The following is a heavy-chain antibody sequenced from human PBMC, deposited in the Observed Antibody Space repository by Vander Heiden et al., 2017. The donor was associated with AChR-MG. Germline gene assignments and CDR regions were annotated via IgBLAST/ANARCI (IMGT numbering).Heavy chain of an antibody. CDR2: ISSSSSYI. Sequence: EVQLVEPGGGLLKPGGSLSLFCADSRITFSRYSMNRLRHAPGKGLEWVSSISSSSSYIYYADSVKGRFTISRDNAKNSLYLQMNSLRGEDTAVYYCARDRPDSTIFGVVIDPPYYYYYGMDVWGQGTTVTVSS. D-gene: IGHD3-3*01. J-gene: IGHJ6*02. CDR1: RITFSRYS. CDR3: ARDRPDSTIFGVVIDPPYYYYYGMDV. V-gene: IGHV3-21*01.